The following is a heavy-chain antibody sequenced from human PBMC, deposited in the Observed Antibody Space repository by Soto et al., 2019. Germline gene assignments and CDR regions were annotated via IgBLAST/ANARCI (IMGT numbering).Heavy chain of an antibody. D-gene: IGHD6-13*01. V-gene: IGHV3-74*01. Sequence: GGSLRLSCAASGFTFSNYWMHWVRQDPGKGLVWVSRINADGRSTNYADSVKGRFTISRDNAKDILYLQMNSLRAEDTAVYYCARALAATGSVDNWFGPWGQGTLVTVSS. CDR3: ARALAATGSVDNWFGP. J-gene: IGHJ5*02. CDR1: GFTFSNYW. CDR2: INADGRST.